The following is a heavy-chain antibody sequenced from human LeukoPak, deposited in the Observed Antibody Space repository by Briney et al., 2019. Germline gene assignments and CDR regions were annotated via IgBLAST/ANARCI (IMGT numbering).Heavy chain of an antibody. CDR1: GFTFSSYG. CDR2: ISGSGGST. V-gene: IGHV3-23*01. Sequence: QSGGSLRLSCAASGFTFSSYGVSWVRQAPGKGLEWVSAISGSGGSTYYADSVKGRFTISRDNSKNTLYLQMNSLRAEDTAVYYCARDRYYYDSSGNIDYWGQGTLVTVSS. CDR3: ARDRYYYDSSGNIDY. D-gene: IGHD3-22*01. J-gene: IGHJ4*02.